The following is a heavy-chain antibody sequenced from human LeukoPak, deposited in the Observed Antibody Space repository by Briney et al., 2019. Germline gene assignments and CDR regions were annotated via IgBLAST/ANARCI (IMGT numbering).Heavy chain of an antibody. J-gene: IGHJ6*03. CDR1: GDTFSSYG. V-gene: IGHV1-69*01. CDR2: IIPIFGTA. D-gene: IGHD2-2*01. Sequence: GSSVKVSCKTSGDTFSSYGISWVRQAPGQGLEWMGGIIPIFGTANYAQKFQGRVTITADESTSTAYMELSSLRSEDTAVYYCARVGGVLVPAAMRGYMDVWGKGTTVTVSS. CDR3: ARVGGVLVPAAMRGYMDV.